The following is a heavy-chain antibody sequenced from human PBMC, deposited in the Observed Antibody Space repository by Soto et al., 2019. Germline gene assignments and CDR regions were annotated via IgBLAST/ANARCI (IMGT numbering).Heavy chain of an antibody. Sequence: EVQLVESGGGLVQPGGSLRLSCAASGVTFSSYSMNWVRQAPGKGLEWVSYISSSSSTKYYADSVKGRFTISRDNDKNSLYLQMTSLRAEDTAVYYCARGGYYDILTAYYHFDSLGPGTLVPVSS. J-gene: IGHJ4*02. CDR1: GVTFSSYS. D-gene: IGHD3-9*01. CDR2: ISSSSSTK. V-gene: IGHV3-48*01. CDR3: ARGGYYDILTAYYHFDS.